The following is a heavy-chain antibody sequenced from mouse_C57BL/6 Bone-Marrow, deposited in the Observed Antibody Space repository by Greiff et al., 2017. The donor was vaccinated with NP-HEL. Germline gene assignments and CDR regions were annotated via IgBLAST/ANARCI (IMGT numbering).Heavy chain of an antibody. CDR1: GFTFSDYY. J-gene: IGHJ4*01. CDR2: ISNGGGST. D-gene: IGHD2-3*01. Sequence: EVMLVESGGGLVQPGGSLKLSCAASGFTFSDYYMYWVRQTPEKRLEWVAYISNGGGSTYYPDTVKGRFTISRDNAKNTLYLQMSRLKSEDTAMYYCARHGWLLPSYAMDYWGQGTSVTVSS. V-gene: IGHV5-12*01. CDR3: ARHGWLLPSYAMDY.